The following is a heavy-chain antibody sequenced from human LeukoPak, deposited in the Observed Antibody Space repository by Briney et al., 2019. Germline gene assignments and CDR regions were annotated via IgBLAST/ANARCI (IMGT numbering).Heavy chain of an antibody. CDR2: VNTKGET. CDR1: GVSMSAFL. J-gene: IGHJ4*02. D-gene: IGHD2-8*01. Sequence: SETLSLTCTVSGVSMSAFLWSWVRQSPEKGLEWIGCVNTKGETNYNPSLKSRVITSVDTSKSQFSLRLTSVTAADTAVYYCATSNDAKIAPFDHWGQGALVTVSS. V-gene: IGHV4-4*09. CDR3: ATSNDAKIAPFDH.